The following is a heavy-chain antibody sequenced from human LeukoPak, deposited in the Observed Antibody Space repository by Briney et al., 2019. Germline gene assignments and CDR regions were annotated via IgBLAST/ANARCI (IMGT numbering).Heavy chain of an antibody. CDR3: ARLGAAEY. D-gene: IGHD1-26*01. J-gene: IGHJ4*02. Sequence: SETLSLTCTVSGGSISSSSYYWGWIRQPPGKGLEWIGSIYYSGSTYYNPSLKSRVTISVDTSKNQFSLKLSSVTAADTAVYYCARLGAAEYWGQGTLVTVSS. CDR2: IYYSGST. V-gene: IGHV4-39*01. CDR1: GGSISSSSYY.